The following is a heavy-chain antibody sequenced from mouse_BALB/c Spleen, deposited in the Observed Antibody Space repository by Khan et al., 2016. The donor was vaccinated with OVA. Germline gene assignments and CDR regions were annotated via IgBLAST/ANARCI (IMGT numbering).Heavy chain of an antibody. CDR3: ARYNGFHYFDN. V-gene: IGHV3-8*02. J-gene: IGHJ2*01. Sequence: EVQLQESGPSLVKPSQTLSLTCSVTGDSITSGYWNWIRKFPGNKLEYMGYINYSGSTYFNPSLKSRISITRDTSKNQYYLQLNSVTTEDTATYFCARYNGFHYFDNWGQGTTLTVYS. D-gene: IGHD1-2*01. CDR1: GDSITSGY. CDR2: INYSGST.